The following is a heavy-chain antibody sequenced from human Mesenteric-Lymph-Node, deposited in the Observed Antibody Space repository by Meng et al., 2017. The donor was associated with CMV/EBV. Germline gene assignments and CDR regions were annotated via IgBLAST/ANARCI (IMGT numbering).Heavy chain of an antibody. V-gene: IGHV3-30*18. CDR1: GFTFSSRG. CDR3: AKDQLTVGLGDY. D-gene: IGHD4-23*01. Sequence: SCAASGFTFSSRGMPWVRQPPGQGLEWVALISSDGSNKYYADSVKGRFTISRDNSKNTLYLQMNSLRAEDTAVYYCAKDQLTVGLGDYWGQGTLVTVSS. CDR2: ISSDGSNK. J-gene: IGHJ4*02.